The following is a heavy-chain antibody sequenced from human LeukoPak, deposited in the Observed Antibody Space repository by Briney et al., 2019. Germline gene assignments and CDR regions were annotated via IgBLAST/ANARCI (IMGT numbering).Heavy chain of an antibody. CDR3: ARVGWIQLWPVSGPLDY. Sequence: GGSLRLSCAASGFTFSSYGMHWVRQAPGKGLEWVAFIRYDGSNKYYADSVKGRFTISRDNSKNTLYLQMNSLRAEDTAVCYCARVGWIQLWPVSGPLDYWGQGTLVTVSS. J-gene: IGHJ4*02. CDR1: GFTFSSYG. V-gene: IGHV3-30*02. D-gene: IGHD5-18*01. CDR2: IRYDGSNK.